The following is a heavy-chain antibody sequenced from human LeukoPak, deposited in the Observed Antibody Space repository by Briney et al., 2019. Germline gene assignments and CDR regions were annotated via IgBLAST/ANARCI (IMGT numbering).Heavy chain of an antibody. Sequence: ASVKVSCKASGYTFTGYYMHWVRQAPGQGLEWMGWINPNSGGTNYAQKFQGRVTMTRDTSISTAYMELSRLRSDDTAVYYCARDCRSIVVVPAAIEVGDYWGQGTLVTVSS. CDR2: INPNSGGT. CDR1: GYTFTGYY. D-gene: IGHD2-2*01. V-gene: IGHV1-2*02. J-gene: IGHJ4*02. CDR3: ARDCRSIVVVPAAIEVGDY.